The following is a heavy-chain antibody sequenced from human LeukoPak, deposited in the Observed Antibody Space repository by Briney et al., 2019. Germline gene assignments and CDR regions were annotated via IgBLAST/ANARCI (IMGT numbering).Heavy chain of an antibody. J-gene: IGHJ6*02. CDR2: IYYSGST. D-gene: IGHD3-10*01. V-gene: IGHV4-59*08. Sequence: SETLSLTCTVSGGSISSYYWSWIRQPPGKGLEWIGYIYYSGSTNYNPSLKSRVTISVDTSKNQFSRKLSSVTAADTAVYYCAKTMVRGVEYYYGMDAWGQGTTVTVSS. CDR3: AKTMVRGVEYYYGMDA. CDR1: GGSISSYY.